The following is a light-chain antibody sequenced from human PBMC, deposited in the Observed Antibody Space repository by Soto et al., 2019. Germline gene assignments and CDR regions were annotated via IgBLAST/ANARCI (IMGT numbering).Light chain of an antibody. J-gene: IGLJ2*01. Sequence: QSALTQPASVSGSPGQSITISCTGTSSDVGGYNYVSWYQQHPGKAPKLMIYDVSNRPSGVSNRFSGSKSGNTASLTISGLQAEDEADYYCSSYTSSSPLLLVGGTQLTVL. CDR3: SSYTSSSPLL. V-gene: IGLV2-14*01. CDR1: SSDVGGYNY. CDR2: DVS.